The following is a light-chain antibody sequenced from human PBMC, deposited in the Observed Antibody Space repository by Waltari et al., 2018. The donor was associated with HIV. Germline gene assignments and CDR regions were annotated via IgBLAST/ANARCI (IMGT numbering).Light chain of an antibody. V-gene: IGLV1-40*01. CDR3: QSYDSSSYVV. Sequence: QSVLTQPPSVSGAPGQRVTISCTGSSSNIGAGYDVHWYQQLPGNAPKLLIYGNSNRPSGVPDRFSGSKSGTSASLAITGLQAEDEADYYCQSYDSSSYVVFGGGTKLTVL. CDR2: GNS. CDR1: SSNIGAGYD. J-gene: IGLJ2*01.